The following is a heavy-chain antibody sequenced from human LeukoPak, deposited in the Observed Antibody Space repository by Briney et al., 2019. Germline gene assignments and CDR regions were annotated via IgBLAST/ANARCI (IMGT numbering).Heavy chain of an antibody. CDR1: GFTFSTYA. CDR2: ISSSSSYI. CDR3: AREPDDYYDSSGYP. D-gene: IGHD3-22*01. Sequence: GGSLRLSCAASGFTFSTYAVNWVRQAPGKGLEWVSSISSSSSYIYYADSVKGRFTISRDNAKNSLYLQMNSLRAEDTAVYYCAREPDDYYDSSGYPWGQGTLVTVSS. J-gene: IGHJ5*02. V-gene: IGHV3-21*01.